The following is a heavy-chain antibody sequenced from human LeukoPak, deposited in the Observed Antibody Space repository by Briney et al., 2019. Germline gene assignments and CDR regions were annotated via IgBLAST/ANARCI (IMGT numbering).Heavy chain of an antibody. Sequence: AGGSLGLSCAASGFTVSSNYMSWVRQAPGKGLEWVSIIYSGGSTFYADSVKGRFTISRDNSKNTLYLQMNSLRAEDTAVYYCARGGSYLSAFDIWGQGTMVTVSS. V-gene: IGHV3-53*01. CDR2: IYSGGST. CDR1: GFTVSSNY. D-gene: IGHD1-26*01. CDR3: ARGGSYLSAFDI. J-gene: IGHJ3*02.